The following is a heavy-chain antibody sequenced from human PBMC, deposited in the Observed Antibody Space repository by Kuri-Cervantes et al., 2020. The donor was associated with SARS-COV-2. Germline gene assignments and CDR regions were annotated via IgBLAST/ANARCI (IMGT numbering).Heavy chain of an antibody. CDR1: GGTFSSYA. CDR2: IIPIFGTA. CDR3: ARATIFGVVIANFDY. J-gene: IGHJ4*02. D-gene: IGHD3-3*01. V-gene: IGHV1-69*13. Sequence: SVKVSCKASGGTFSSYAISWVRQAPGQGLEWMGWIIPIFGTANYAQKFQGRVTITADEATSTAYMELSSLRSEDTAVYYCARATIFGVVIANFDYWGQGTRVNGSS.